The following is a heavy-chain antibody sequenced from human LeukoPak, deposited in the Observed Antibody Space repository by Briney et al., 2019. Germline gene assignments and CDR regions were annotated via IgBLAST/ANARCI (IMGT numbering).Heavy chain of an antibody. CDR2: IGGSGGST. D-gene: IGHD2-2*01. Sequence: PGGSLRLSCAASGFTFSSYAMSWVRQAPGKGLEWVSAIGGSGGSTYYADSVKGRFTISRDNSKNTLYLQMNSLRAEDTAVYYCAKDRVVVPAAIEGWGQGTLVTVSS. CDR3: AKDRVVVPAAIEG. J-gene: IGHJ4*02. V-gene: IGHV3-23*01. CDR1: GFTFSSYA.